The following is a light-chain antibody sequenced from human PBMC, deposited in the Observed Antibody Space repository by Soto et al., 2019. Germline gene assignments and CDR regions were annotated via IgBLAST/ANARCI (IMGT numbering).Light chain of an antibody. CDR2: DVS. CDR3: SSYTSSSTYV. Sequence: QSALTQPASVSGSPGQSITISCTGTSSDVCGYNYVSWYQQHPGKAPKLMIYDVSNRPSGVSNRFSGSKSGNTASLTISGLQAEDEADYYCSSYTSSSTYVFGTGPKVTVL. V-gene: IGLV2-14*01. CDR1: SSDVCGYNY. J-gene: IGLJ1*01.